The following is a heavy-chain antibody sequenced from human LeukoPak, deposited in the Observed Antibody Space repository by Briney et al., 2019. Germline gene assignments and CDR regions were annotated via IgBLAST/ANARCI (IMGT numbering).Heavy chain of an antibody. CDR1: GGTFSSYA. CDR3: ARDPWFGDHEYYMDV. V-gene: IGHV1-69*13. J-gene: IGHJ6*03. CDR2: IIPIFGTA. D-gene: IGHD3-10*01. Sequence: SVKVSCKASGGTFSSYAISWVRQAPGQGLEWMGGIIPIFGTANYAQKFQGRVTITADESTSTAYMELSSLRSEDTAVYYCARDPWFGDHEYYMDVWGKGTTVTVSS.